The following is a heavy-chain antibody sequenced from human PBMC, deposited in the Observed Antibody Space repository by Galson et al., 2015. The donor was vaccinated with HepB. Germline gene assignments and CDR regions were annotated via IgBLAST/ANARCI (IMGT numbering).Heavy chain of an antibody. D-gene: IGHD5-12*01. J-gene: IGHJ4*02. CDR2: TYYRSKWYN. V-gene: IGHV6-1*01. CDR3: ARARYSGYNYFDY. CDR1: GDSVSSTSAA. Sequence: CAISGDSVSSTSAAWNWIRQSPSRGLEWLGRTYYRSKWYNDYAVSVKGRITTNPDTSKNQFSLQINSVTPEDTAVYYCARARYSGYNYFDYWGQGTLVTVSS.